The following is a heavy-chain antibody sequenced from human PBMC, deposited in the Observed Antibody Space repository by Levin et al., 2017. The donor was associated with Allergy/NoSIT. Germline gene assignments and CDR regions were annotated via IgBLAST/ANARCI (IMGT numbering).Heavy chain of an antibody. J-gene: IGHJ6*02. CDR2: IYYSGST. D-gene: IGHD3-10*01. CDR3: ASNYYGSGSYYTDPELGMDV. CDR1: GGSISSSSYY. Sequence: SCTVSGGSISSSSYYWGWIRQPPGKGLEWIGSIYYSGSTYYNPSLKSRVTISVDTSKNQFSLKLSSVTAADTAVYYCASNYYGSGSYYTDPELGMDVWGQGTTVTVSS. V-gene: IGHV4-39*01.